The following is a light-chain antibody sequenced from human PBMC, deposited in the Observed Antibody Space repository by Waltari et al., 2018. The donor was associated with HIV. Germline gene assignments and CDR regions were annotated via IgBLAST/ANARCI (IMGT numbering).Light chain of an antibody. V-gene: IGKV3-15*01. CDR1: HSVGTN. CDR2: GAS. J-gene: IGKJ1*01. CDR3: EQYYDWPRT. Sequence: EIVLTQSPATLSVSPGERATISCRASHSVGTNFTWYQQKQRQAPRLLIHGASTRAPGVAARFSGSAAETAFSLSISSLRSEDFAVYCCEQYYDWPRTFGQGTKVEV.